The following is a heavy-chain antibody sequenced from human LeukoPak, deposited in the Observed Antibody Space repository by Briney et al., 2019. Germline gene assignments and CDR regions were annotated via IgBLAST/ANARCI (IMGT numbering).Heavy chain of an antibody. J-gene: IGHJ4*02. Sequence: SETLSLTCAVYGGSLSGYYWSWIRQPPGKGLEWIGEINHSGSTNYNPSLKSRVTISVDTSKNQFSLKLSSVTAADTAVYYCARVRGNFYGSGSYGDYWGQGTLVTVSS. V-gene: IGHV4-34*01. D-gene: IGHD3-10*01. CDR2: INHSGST. CDR3: ARVRGNFYGSGSYGDY. CDR1: GGSLSGYY.